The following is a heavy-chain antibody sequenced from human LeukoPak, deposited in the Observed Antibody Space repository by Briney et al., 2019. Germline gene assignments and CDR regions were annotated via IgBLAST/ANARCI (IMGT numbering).Heavy chain of an antibody. CDR2: INTNTGNP. J-gene: IGHJ4*02. CDR1: GGTFSSYA. Sequence: ASVTVSCKASGGTFSSYAISWVRQAPGQGLEWMGGINTNTGNPTYAQGFTGRFVFSLDTSVSTAYLQISSLKAEDTAVYYCARVYYYDSSGFNYWGQGTLVTVSS. V-gene: IGHV7-4-1*02. CDR3: ARVYYYDSSGFNY. D-gene: IGHD3-22*01.